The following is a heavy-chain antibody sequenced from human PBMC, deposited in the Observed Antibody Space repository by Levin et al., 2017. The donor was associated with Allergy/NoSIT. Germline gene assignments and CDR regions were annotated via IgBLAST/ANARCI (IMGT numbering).Heavy chain of an antibody. CDR2: ISWNSGSI. CDR3: AKVFFPGSSYYTSDWYFDL. CDR1: GFTFDDYA. J-gene: IGHJ2*01. D-gene: IGHD1-26*01. Sequence: GGSLRLSCAASGFTFDDYAMHWVRQAPGKGLEWVSGISWNSGSIGYADSVKGRFTISRDNAKNSLYLQMNSLRAEDTALYYCAKVFFPGSSYYTSDWYFDLWGRGTLVTVSS. V-gene: IGHV3-9*01.